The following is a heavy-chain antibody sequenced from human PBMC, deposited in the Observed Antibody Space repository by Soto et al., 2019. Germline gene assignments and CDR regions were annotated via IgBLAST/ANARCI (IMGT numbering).Heavy chain of an antibody. Sequence: GASVKVSCKASGGTFSSYTISWVRQAPGQGLEWMGRIIPILGIADYAQKFQGRVTITADKSTSTAYMELSSLRSEDTAVYYCARSPRWFGDTAKPEVWGQGTLVTVSS. CDR1: GGTFSSYT. V-gene: IGHV1-69*02. D-gene: IGHD3-10*01. CDR2: IIPILGIA. J-gene: IGHJ4*02. CDR3: ARSPRWFGDTAKPEV.